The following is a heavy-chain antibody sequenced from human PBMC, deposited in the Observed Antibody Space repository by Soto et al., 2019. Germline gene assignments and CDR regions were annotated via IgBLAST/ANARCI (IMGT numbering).Heavy chain of an antibody. CDR2: IFFPGGT. J-gene: IGHJ4*02. CDR3: AKQEGGPVNLYHFDY. CDR1: GFTFRDYA. D-gene: IGHD2-15*01. Sequence: ESGGGLVQPGASLRLSCAASGFTFRDYAMSWVRQAPGAGLEWASSIFFPGGTFSADSVKGRFSISRDNSKNMLYLHMNSLRPDDTAVYYCAKQEGGPVNLYHFDYWGQGTLVTVSS. V-gene: IGHV3-23*01.